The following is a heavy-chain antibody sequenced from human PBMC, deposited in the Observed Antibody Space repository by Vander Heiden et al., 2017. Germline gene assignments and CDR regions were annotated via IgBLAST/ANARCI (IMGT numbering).Heavy chain of an antibody. Sequence: VQPVQSGAEVKMPGSSGQVSCRSSGGPFSSCAIRWVRQAPGQGLEGMGGIIPIVGTANYAQKFQGRVTITADKSTSTAYMELSSLRSEDTAVYYCARENRVNRTLDYWGQGTLVTVSS. V-gene: IGHV1-69*14. D-gene: IGHD3-22*01. CDR2: IIPIVGTA. CDR1: GGPFSSCA. CDR3: ARENRVNRTLDY. J-gene: IGHJ4*02.